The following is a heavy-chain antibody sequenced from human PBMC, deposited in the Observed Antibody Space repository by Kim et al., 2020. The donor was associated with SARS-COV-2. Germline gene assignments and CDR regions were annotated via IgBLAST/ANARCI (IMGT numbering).Heavy chain of an antibody. Sequence: SVKVSCKASGGTFSSYAISWVRQAPGQGLEWMGRIIPILGITNYAQKLQGRVMITADKSTSTVYMELSSRRSEDTAVYYCAKDRVSMVRGVIDNYYYYGMDVWGQGTTVTVSS. CDR1: GGTFSSYA. J-gene: IGHJ6*02. V-gene: IGHV1-69*04. D-gene: IGHD3-10*01. CDR3: AKDRVSMVRGVIDNYYYYGMDV. CDR2: IIPILGIT.